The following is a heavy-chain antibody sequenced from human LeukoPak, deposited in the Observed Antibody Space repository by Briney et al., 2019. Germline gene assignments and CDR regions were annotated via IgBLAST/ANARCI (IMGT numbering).Heavy chain of an antibody. V-gene: IGHV4-59*01. CDR2: IYYSGST. CDR3: ARVSYSSSPGPFDY. D-gene: IGHD6-6*01. CDR1: GGSISSYY. Sequence: SETLSLTCTVSGGSISSYYWSWIRQPPGKGLEWIGYIYYSGSTNYNPSLKSRVTISVDTSKNQFSLKLSSVTAADTAVYYCARVSYSSSPGPFDYWGQGTLVTVSS. J-gene: IGHJ4*02.